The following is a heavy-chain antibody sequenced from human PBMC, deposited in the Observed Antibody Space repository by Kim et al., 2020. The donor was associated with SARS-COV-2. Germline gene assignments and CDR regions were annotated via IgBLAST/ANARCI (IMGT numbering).Heavy chain of an antibody. CDR3: AREPGYKSA. CDR2: ISSSSNYI. D-gene: IGHD1-20*01. J-gene: IGHJ5*02. Sequence: GGSLRLSCAASGFSFSSYTMNWVRQAPGKGLDWVSSISSSSNYIYYADSVKGRFTISRDNAKNSLYLQMYSLRADDTAMYYCAREPGYKSAWGQGILVTVSS. CDR1: GFSFSSYT. V-gene: IGHV3-21*01.